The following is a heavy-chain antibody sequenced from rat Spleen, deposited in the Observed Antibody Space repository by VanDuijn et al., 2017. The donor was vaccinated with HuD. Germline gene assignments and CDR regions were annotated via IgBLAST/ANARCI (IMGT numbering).Heavy chain of an antibody. CDR2: IWTGGST. V-gene: IGHV2S8*01. J-gene: IGHJ3*01. CDR1: GFSLTIYG. Sequence: QAQLKVSGPGLVQPSRTLSLTCTVSGFSLTIYGVTWVRQPPGKGLEWIAAIWTGGSTFYNSALKSRLSISRDTSKSQVFLKMNNLQTEDTATYFCTRTYGGYSSHWFAYGGQGTLVTVSS. D-gene: IGHD1-11*01. CDR3: TRTYGGYSSHWFAY.